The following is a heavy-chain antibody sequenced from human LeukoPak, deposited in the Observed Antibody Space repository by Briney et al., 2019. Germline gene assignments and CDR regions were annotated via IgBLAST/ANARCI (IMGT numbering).Heavy chain of an antibody. J-gene: IGHJ3*02. CDR2: INSDGSNT. CDR1: GFAFSTYW. Sequence: PGESLRLSCAASGFAFSTYWMHWVRQAPGKGLVWVSRINSDGSNTTYADSVKGRFTISRDNANNTLYLQMNSLRAEDTAVYYCARHLTFDIWGQGTMDTVSS. V-gene: IGHV3-74*01. CDR3: ARHLTFDI.